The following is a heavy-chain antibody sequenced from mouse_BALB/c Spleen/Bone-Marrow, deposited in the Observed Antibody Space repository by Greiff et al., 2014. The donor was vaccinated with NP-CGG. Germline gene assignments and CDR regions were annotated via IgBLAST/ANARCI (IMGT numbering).Heavy chain of an antibody. J-gene: IGHJ4*01. Sequence: VQLKESGPELVKPGASMKISCKASGYSFTGYTMNWVKQSHGKNLEWIGLINPYNGGTRYNQKFKGKATLTVDKSSSTAYMELLSRTSEDSAVYYCARPETYYGNYYYAMDYWGPGTSVTVSS. CDR2: INPYNGGT. CDR3: ARPETYYGNYYYAMDY. D-gene: IGHD2-10*01. V-gene: IGHV1-18*01. CDR1: GYSFTGYT.